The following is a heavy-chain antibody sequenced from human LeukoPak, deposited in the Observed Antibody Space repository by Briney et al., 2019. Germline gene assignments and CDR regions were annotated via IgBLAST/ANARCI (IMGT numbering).Heavy chain of an antibody. Sequence: PSETLSLTCTVSGGSISSYYWSWIRQPPGKGLEWIGYIYYSGSTNYNPSLKSRVTISVDTSQNQFSLKLSSVTAADTAVYYCARHLYTAAYSSGWSFDYWGQGTLVTVSS. D-gene: IGHD6-19*01. CDR1: GGSISSYY. CDR3: ARHLYTAAYSSGWSFDY. V-gene: IGHV4-59*08. J-gene: IGHJ4*02. CDR2: IYYSGST.